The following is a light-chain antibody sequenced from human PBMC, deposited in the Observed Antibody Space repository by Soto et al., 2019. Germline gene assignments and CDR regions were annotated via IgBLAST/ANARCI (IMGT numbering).Light chain of an antibody. V-gene: IGKV3-15*01. CDR1: QSVSSN. J-gene: IGKJ4*01. CDR2: GAS. Sequence: EIVMTQSPGTLSVSPGERATLSCRASQSVSSNLAWYQQKPGQAPRLLIYGASTRDVGIPVRFSGSGSGTEVTLTISSLQSQDLVVYYCQQYKNWPPLTFGGGTKVEIK. CDR3: QQYKNWPPLT.